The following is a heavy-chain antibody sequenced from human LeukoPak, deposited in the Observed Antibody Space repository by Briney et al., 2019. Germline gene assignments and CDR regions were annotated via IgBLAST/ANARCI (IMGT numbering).Heavy chain of an antibody. CDR1: GFTVSSNY. Sequence: PGGSLRLSCAASGFTVSSNYMSWVRQARGKGLEWVSVIYSGGTTYYADSVKGRFTISRDNSKNTLYLQMNSLRAEDTAVYYCARMLISSGYYVDYWGQGTLVTVSS. D-gene: IGHD3-22*01. V-gene: IGHV3-53*01. CDR2: IYSGGTT. CDR3: ARMLISSGYYVDY. J-gene: IGHJ4*02.